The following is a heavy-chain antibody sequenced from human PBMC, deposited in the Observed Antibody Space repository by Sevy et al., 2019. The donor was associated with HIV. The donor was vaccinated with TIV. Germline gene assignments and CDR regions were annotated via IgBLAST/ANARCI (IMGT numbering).Heavy chain of an antibody. CDR3: ARDCSSTSCLWGLDV. V-gene: IGHV3-7*03. Sequence: GGSLRLSCAVSGFTFRSYWMSWVRQAPGKGLELVAHIKVDGSEKYHVDSVKGRFTISRDNAKNSLFLQMNSLRVEDTAVYYCARDCSSTSCLWGLDVWGQWTAVTVSS. CDR2: IKVDGSEK. CDR1: GFTFRSYW. D-gene: IGHD2-2*01. J-gene: IGHJ6*02.